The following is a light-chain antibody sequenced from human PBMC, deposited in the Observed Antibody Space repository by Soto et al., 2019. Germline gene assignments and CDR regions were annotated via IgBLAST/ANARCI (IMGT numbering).Light chain of an antibody. V-gene: IGKV1-5*03. CDR3: QQYNSYRT. CDR1: QSISSW. Sequence: DIQMTQSPSTLSASLGDRVTITCRASQSISSWLAWYQQKPGKAPKLLIRKASTLESGVPSRFSGSASGTAFTLTISRLQPDDFATYDCQQYNSYRTFGQGTKVEL. CDR2: KAS. J-gene: IGKJ1*01.